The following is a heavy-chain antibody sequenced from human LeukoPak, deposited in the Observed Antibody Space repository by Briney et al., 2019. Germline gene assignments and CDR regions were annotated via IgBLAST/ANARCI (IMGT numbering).Heavy chain of an antibody. J-gene: IGHJ4*02. Sequence: ASVKVSCKASGYTFTGYYMHWVRQAPGQGLEWMGWINPNSGGTNYAQKFQGRVTMTRDTSISTVYMELSRLRSDDTAVYYCARPSGYDNPFDYWGQGTLVTVSS. CDR1: GYTFTGYY. CDR2: INPNSGGT. V-gene: IGHV1-2*02. D-gene: IGHD5-12*01. CDR3: ARPSGYDNPFDY.